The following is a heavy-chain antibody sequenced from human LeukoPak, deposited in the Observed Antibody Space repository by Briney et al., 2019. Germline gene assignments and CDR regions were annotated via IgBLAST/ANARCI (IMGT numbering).Heavy chain of an antibody. CDR2: INHSGST. CDR1: GGSFSGYY. J-gene: IGHJ6*03. V-gene: IGHV4-34*01. CDR3: ARNTWYYYYMDV. Sequence: SETLSLTCAVYGGSFSGYYWSWIRQPPGKGLEWIGEINHSGSTNYNPSLKSRVTISVDTSKNQFSLKLSSVTAADTAVYYCARNTWYYYYMDVWGKGTTVTISS.